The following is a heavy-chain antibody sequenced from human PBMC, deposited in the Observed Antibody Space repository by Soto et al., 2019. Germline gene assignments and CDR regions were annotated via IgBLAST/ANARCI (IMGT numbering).Heavy chain of an antibody. V-gene: IGHV1-2*02. Sequence: ASVEVSCKPSGYPFTGYYLHWVRQAPGQGLEWMGWINPYSGDTKFAEQFQGRVTMTRDTSMSTAFMELSSLRFDDTAIYYCARMHSTGWFGAFDFWGQGTMVIVSS. D-gene: IGHD6-19*01. J-gene: IGHJ3*01. CDR2: INPYSGDT. CDR1: GYPFTGYY. CDR3: ARMHSTGWFGAFDF.